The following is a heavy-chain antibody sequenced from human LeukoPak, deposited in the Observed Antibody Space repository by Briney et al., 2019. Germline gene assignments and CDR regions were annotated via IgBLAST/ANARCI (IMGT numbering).Heavy chain of an antibody. V-gene: IGHV3-30*04. CDR2: ISYDGSNK. CDR1: GFTFSSYA. CDR3: ARDMDYYDKEFDY. D-gene: IGHD3-22*01. J-gene: IGHJ4*02. Sequence: GGSLRLSCAASGFTFSSYAVHWVRQAPGKELEWVALISYDGSNKYYADSVKGRFTISRDNSKNTLYLQMNSLRAEDTAVYYCARDMDYYDKEFDYWGQGTLVTVSS.